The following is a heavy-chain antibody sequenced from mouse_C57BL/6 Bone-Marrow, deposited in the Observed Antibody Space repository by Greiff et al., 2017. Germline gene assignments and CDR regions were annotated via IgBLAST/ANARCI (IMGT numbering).Heavy chain of an antibody. CDR2: ISYDGSN. CDR3: ARGGIYYGPFDY. Sequence: EVKLQESGPGLVKPSQSLSLTCSVTGYSITSGYYWNWIRQFPGNKLEWMGYISYDGSNNYNPSLKNRISITRDTSKNQFFLKLNSVTTEDTATYYCARGGIYYGPFDYGGQGTTLTVSS. J-gene: IGHJ2*01. V-gene: IGHV3-6*01. CDR1: GYSITSGYY. D-gene: IGHD2-1*01.